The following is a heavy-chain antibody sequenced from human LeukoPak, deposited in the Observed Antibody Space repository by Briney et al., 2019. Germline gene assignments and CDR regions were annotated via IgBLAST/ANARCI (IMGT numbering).Heavy chain of an antibody. J-gene: IGHJ4*02. CDR2: INPNSGGT. D-gene: IGHD2-15*01. CDR1: GYTFTGYY. V-gene: IGHV1-2*02. CDR3: ARVDCSGGSCYSPARSDY. Sequence: ASVKVSCKASGYTFTGYYMHWVRQAPGQGLEWMGWINPNSGGTNYAQKFQGRVTMTRDTSISTAYMELSRLRSDDTAVYYCARVDCSGGSCYSPARSDYWGQGTLVTVSS.